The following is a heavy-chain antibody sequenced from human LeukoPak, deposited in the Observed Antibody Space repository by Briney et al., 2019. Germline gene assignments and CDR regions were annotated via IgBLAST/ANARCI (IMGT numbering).Heavy chain of an antibody. Sequence: SETLSLTCAVSGGSINSDGYSWSWIRQPPGKGLEWIGYIYHSGSTYYNPSLKGRVTISVDTSKNQFSLKLSSVTAADTAVYYCARVAPSGGYSYAIDYWGQGTLVTVSS. CDR2: IYHSGST. J-gene: IGHJ4*02. V-gene: IGHV4-30-2*01. CDR1: GGSINSDGYS. D-gene: IGHD5-18*01. CDR3: ARVAPSGGYSYAIDY.